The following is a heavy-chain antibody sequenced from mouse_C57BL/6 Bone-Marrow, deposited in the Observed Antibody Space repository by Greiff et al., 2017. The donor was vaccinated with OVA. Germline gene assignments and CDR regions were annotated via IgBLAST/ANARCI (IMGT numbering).Heavy chain of an antibody. D-gene: IGHD2-3*01. CDR2: IWRGGST. Sequence: QVQLKQSGPGLVQPSQSLSITCTVSGFSLTSYGVHWVRQSPGKGLEWLGVIWRGGSTDYNAAFMSRLSITKDNSKSQVFFKMNSLQADDTAIYYCAKEGDMSYDGLGFDYWGQGTTLTVSS. V-gene: IGHV2-5*01. J-gene: IGHJ2*01. CDR1: GFSLTSYG. CDR3: AKEGDMSYDGLGFDY.